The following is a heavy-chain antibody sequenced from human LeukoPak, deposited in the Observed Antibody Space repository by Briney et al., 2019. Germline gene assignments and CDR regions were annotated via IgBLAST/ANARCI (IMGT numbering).Heavy chain of an antibody. V-gene: IGHV3-43*01. CDR2: ISWDGGST. D-gene: IGHD5-24*01. CDR3: AKDRQMATMGYYFDY. CDR1: GFTFDDYT. Sequence: GGSLRLSCAASGFTFDDYTMHWFRQDPGKGPEWVSLISWDGGSTYYADSVKGRFTISRDNSKNSLYLQMNSLRTEDTALYYCAKDRQMATMGYYFDYWGQGTLVTVSS. J-gene: IGHJ4*02.